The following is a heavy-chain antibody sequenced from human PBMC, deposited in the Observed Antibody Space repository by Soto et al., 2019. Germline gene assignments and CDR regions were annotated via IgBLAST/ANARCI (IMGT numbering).Heavy chain of an antibody. CDR2: FNRDGSST. CDR3: ASLAVDYGMDV. CDR1: GSTLSSYW. V-gene: IGHV3-74*01. J-gene: IGHJ6*02. Sequence: PGGSLRLSCAASGSTLSSYWMNWVRQAPGKGLVWVSRFNRDGSSTTFADSVKGRFTFSRDNAKNTLYLQMNSLRGEDTAVYYCASLAVDYGMDVWGQGTTVTVSS.